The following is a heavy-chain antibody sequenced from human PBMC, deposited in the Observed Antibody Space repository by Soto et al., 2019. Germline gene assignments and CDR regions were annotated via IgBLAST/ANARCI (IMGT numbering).Heavy chain of an antibody. V-gene: IGHV3-33*01. Sequence: LSCAASGFTFSSYGMHWVRQAPGKGLEWVAVIWYDGSNKYYADSVKGRFTISRDNSKNTLYLQMNSLRAEDTAVYYCARGCSYGFFDYWGQGTLVTVSS. CDR3: ARGCSYGFFDY. CDR2: IWYDGSNK. J-gene: IGHJ4*02. CDR1: GFTFSSYG. D-gene: IGHD5-18*01.